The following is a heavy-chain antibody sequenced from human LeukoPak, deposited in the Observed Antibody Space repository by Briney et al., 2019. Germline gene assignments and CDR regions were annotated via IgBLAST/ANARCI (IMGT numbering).Heavy chain of an antibody. CDR3: AKGGMDYGSGTPQYYFDY. CDR2: ISGSDGST. Sequence: GGSLRLSCAASGFTFSSYAMSWVRQAPGKGLEWVSAISGSDGSTYYADSVKGRFTISRDNSKNTLYLQMNSLRAEDTAVYYCAKGGMDYGSGTPQYYFDYWGQGTLVTVSS. J-gene: IGHJ4*02. V-gene: IGHV3-23*01. D-gene: IGHD3-10*01. CDR1: GFTFSSYA.